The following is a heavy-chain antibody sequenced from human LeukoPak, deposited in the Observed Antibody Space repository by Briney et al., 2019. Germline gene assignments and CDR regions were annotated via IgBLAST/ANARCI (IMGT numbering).Heavy chain of an antibody. Sequence: ASVKVSCKASGGTFSSYAISWVRQAPGQGLEWMGWISAYNGNTNYAQKLQGRVTMTTDTSTSTAYMELRSLRSDDTAVYYCARDSPVVTMVRGVLDYWGQGTLVTVSS. CDR3: ARDSPVVTMVRGVLDY. J-gene: IGHJ4*02. V-gene: IGHV1-18*01. D-gene: IGHD3-10*01. CDR2: ISAYNGNT. CDR1: GGTFSSYA.